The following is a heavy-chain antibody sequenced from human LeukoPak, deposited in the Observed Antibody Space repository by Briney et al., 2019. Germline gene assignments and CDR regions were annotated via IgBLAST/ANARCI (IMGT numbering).Heavy chain of an antibody. CDR1: GDSISNYY. CDR3: ARVLAKEYYYYYMDV. D-gene: IGHD3-3*02. Sequence: PSETLSLKCTVSGDSISNYYWSWIRQPPGKGLEWIGYIYYSGSTNYNPSLKSRVTISVDTSKNQFSLKLRSVTAADTAVYYCARVLAKEYYYYYMDVWGKGTTVTISS. J-gene: IGHJ6*03. CDR2: IYYSGST. V-gene: IGHV4-59*01.